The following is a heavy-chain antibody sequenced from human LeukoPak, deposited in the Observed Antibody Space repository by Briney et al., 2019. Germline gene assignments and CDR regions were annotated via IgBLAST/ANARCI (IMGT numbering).Heavy chain of an antibody. CDR2: IIPIFGTA. V-gene: IGHV1-69*13. J-gene: IGHJ6*03. Sequence: GASVKVSCKASGGTFSSYAISWVRQAPGQGLEWMGGIIPIFGTANYAQKFQGRVTITADESTSTAYMELSSLRSEDTAVYYCARDHKGSGSEDYYYYYMDVWGKGTMVTVSS. CDR1: GGTFSSYA. D-gene: IGHD3-10*01. CDR3: ARDHKGSGSEDYYYYYMDV.